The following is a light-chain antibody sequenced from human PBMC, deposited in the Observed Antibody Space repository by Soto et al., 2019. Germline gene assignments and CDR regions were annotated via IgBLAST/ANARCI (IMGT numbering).Light chain of an antibody. V-gene: IGKV3-20*01. CDR3: QQYGSSPRT. J-gene: IGKJ1*01. Sequence: EIVMTQFPATLSVSLGERATLSCRASQSVRSDYLAWYQQKPGQAPRLHIYGASTRATGIPDRFTGSGSGTDFTITISRLEPEDFEVYYCQQYGSSPRTFGQGTKVDI. CDR1: QSVRSDY. CDR2: GAS.